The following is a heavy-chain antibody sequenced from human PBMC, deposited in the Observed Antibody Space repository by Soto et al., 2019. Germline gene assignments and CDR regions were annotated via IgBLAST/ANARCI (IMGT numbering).Heavy chain of an antibody. CDR1: GFTFSSYG. V-gene: IGHV3-33*01. CDR2: IWYDGSNK. J-gene: IGHJ4*02. D-gene: IGHD1-20*01. Sequence: GGSLRLSCAASGFTFSSYGMHWVRQAPGKGLEWVAVIWYDGSNKYYADSVKGRFTISRDNSKNTLYLQMNSLRAEDTAVYYCARDVSYNWNPVTMSPLDYWGQGTLVTVSS. CDR3: ARDVSYNWNPVTMSPLDY.